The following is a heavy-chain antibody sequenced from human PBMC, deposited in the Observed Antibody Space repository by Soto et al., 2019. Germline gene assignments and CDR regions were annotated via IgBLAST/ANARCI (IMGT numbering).Heavy chain of an antibody. J-gene: IGHJ4*02. CDR1: GYTLTGYY. Sequence: ASVKVSCKASGYTLTGYYMHWVRQAPGQGLEWMGWINPNSGGTNYAQKFQGWVTMTRDTSISTAYMELSSLRSEDTAVYYCARGLQALEWLLNPADYWGQGTLVTVSS. CDR3: ARGLQALEWLLNPADY. V-gene: IGHV1-2*04. D-gene: IGHD3-3*01. CDR2: INPNSGGT.